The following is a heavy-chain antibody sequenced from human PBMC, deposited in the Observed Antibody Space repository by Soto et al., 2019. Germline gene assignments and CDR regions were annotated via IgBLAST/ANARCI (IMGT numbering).Heavy chain of an antibody. V-gene: IGHV1-3*01. CDR1: GYTFTSYA. CDR2: INAGNGNT. J-gene: IGHJ4*02. D-gene: IGHD4-4*01. CDR3: ARAFGHSNGGAFDY. Sequence: ASVKVSCKASGYTFTSYAMHWVRQAPGQRLEWMGWINAGNGNTKYSQKFQGRVTITRDPSASTAYMELSSLRSEDTAVYYCARAFGHSNGGAFDYWGQGTLVTVSS.